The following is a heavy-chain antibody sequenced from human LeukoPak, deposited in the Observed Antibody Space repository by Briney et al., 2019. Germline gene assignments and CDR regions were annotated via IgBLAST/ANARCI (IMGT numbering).Heavy chain of an antibody. CDR1: GFTFSSYG. CDR2: ISYDGSNK. J-gene: IGHJ4*02. V-gene: IGHV3-30*03. CDR3: ARATHLRFLEWFIDY. Sequence: GRSLRLSCAASGFTFSSYGMHWVRQAPGKGLEWVAVISYDGSNKYYADSVKGRFTISRDNAKNSLYLQMNSLRAEDTAVYYCARATHLRFLEWFIDYWGQGTLVTVSS. D-gene: IGHD3-3*01.